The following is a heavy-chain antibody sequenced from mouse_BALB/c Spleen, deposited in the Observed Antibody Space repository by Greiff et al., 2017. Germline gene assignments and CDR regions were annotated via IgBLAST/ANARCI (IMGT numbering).Heavy chain of an antibody. Sequence: EVQVVESGGGLVKPGGSLKLSCAASGFTFSSYAMSWVRQTPEKRLEWVASISSGGSTYYPDSVKGRFTISRDNARNILYLQMSSLRSEDTAMYYCARGGYYGSSPLDYWGQGTTLTVSS. CDR3: ARGGYYGSSPLDY. CDR2: ISSGGST. V-gene: IGHV5-6-5*01. D-gene: IGHD1-1*01. CDR1: GFTFSSYA. J-gene: IGHJ2*01.